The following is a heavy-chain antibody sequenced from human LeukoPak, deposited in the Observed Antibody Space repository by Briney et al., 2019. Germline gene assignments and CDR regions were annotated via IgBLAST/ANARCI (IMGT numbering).Heavy chain of an antibody. CDR2: IYYSGST. CDR3: AITDYDILTGYDSYFDY. V-gene: IGHV4-39*07. CDR1: GGSISSSSYY. J-gene: IGHJ4*02. D-gene: IGHD3-9*01. Sequence: SETLSLTCTVSGGSISSSSYYWGWIRQPPGKGLEWIGSIYYSGSTNYNPSLKSRVTISVDTSKNQFSLKLSSVTAADTAVYYCAITDYDILTGYDSYFDYWGQGTLVTVSS.